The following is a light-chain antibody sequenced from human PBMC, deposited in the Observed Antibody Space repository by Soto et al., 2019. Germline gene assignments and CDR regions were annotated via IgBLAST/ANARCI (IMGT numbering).Light chain of an antibody. V-gene: IGLV1-47*01. CDR3: AAWDDSLRGV. CDR2: RNN. J-gene: IGLJ2*01. Sequence: QSVLTQPPSASGTPVQRVTISCSGSSSNIGSNYVYWYQQLPGTAPKLLIYRNNQRPSGVPDRFSGSKSGTSASLAISGLRSEDEADYYCAAWDDSLRGVFGGGTQLTVL. CDR1: SSNIGSNY.